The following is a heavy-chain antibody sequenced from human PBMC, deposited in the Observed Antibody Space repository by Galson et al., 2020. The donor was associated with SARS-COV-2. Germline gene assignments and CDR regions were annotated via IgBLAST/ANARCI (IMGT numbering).Heavy chain of an antibody. V-gene: IGHV6-1*01. J-gene: IGHJ3*02. CDR3: AGRIGVDTFDI. CDR2: TYYMSRWST. D-gene: IGHD2-8*01. CDR1: GDSVSSNSAA. Sequence: SQTLSLTCAISGDSVSSNSAASNWISQSPSRGLEWLGRTYYMSRWSTDYAVSVRGRITINPDTSKNQPSLQLNSVTPEDTAVYYCAGRIGVDTFDICGQGTMVSVSS.